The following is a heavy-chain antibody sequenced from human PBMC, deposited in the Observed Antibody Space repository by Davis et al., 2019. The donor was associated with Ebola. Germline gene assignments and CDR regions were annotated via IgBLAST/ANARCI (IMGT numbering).Heavy chain of an antibody. CDR3: TGEKDY. Sequence: GESLKISCAASGFTFSGSAMHWVRQASGKGLKWVGRIRSKANSYATAYAASVKGRFTISRDDSKNTAYLQMNSLKTEDTAVYYCTGEKDYWGQGTLVTVSS. CDR2: IRSKANSYAT. J-gene: IGHJ4*02. CDR1: GFTFSGSA. V-gene: IGHV3-73*01.